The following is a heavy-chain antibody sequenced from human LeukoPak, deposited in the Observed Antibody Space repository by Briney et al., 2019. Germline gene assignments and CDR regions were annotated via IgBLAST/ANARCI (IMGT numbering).Heavy chain of an antibody. Sequence: PSETLSLTCTVSGGSISSYYWSWIRQPPGKGLEWIGYIYYSGSTNYNPSLKSRVTLSVDTSKNQFSLKLSSVTAADTAVYYCARDKDYFDSGGAFDIWGQGTMVTVSS. J-gene: IGHJ3*02. CDR2: IYYSGST. V-gene: IGHV4-59*01. D-gene: IGHD3-22*01. CDR1: GGSISSYY. CDR3: ARDKDYFDSGGAFDI.